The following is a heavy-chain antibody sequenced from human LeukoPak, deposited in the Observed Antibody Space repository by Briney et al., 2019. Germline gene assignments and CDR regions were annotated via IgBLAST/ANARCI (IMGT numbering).Heavy chain of an antibody. CDR1: GFTFSSYA. D-gene: IGHD4-17*01. CDR3: AKQGPNTVTTECAGFDI. V-gene: IGHV3-23*01. J-gene: IGHJ3*02. CDR2: ISGSGGST. Sequence: GGSLRLSCAASGFTFSSYAMSWVRQAPGKGLEWVSAISGSGGSTYYADSVKGRFTISRDNSKNTLYLQMNSLRAEDTAVYYCAKQGPNTVTTECAGFDIWGQGTMVTVSS.